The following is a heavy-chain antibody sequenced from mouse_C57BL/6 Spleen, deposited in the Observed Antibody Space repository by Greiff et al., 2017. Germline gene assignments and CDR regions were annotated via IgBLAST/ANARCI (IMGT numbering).Heavy chain of an antibody. J-gene: IGHJ1*03. D-gene: IGHD1-1*01. Sequence: EVKLMESGPGLVKPSQSLSLTCSVTGYSITSGYYWNWIRQFPGNKLEWMGYISYDGSNNYNPSLKNRISITRDTSKNQFFLKLNSVTTEDTATYYCARDGMYYGSSYGYFDVWGTGTTVTVSS. V-gene: IGHV3-6*01. CDR3: ARDGMYYGSSYGYFDV. CDR2: ISYDGSN. CDR1: GYSITSGYY.